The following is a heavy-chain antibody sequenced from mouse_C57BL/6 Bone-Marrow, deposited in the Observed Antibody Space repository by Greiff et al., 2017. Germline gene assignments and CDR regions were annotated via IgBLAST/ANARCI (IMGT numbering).Heavy chain of an antibody. CDR1: GFNIKDDY. Sequence: VQLQQSGVELVRPGASVKLSCTASGFNIKDDYMHWVKQRPEQGLEWIGWIDPENGDTEYASKFQGKATITADTSSNTAYLQLSSLTSEDTAVYYCTTCFYYGIFAYWGQGTLVTVSA. CDR3: TTCFYYGIFAY. CDR2: IDPENGDT. V-gene: IGHV14-4*01. J-gene: IGHJ3*01. D-gene: IGHD2-1*01.